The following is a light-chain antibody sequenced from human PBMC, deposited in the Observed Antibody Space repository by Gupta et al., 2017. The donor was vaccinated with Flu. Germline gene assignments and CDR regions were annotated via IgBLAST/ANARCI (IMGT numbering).Light chain of an antibody. J-gene: IGKJ1*01. Sequence: DRVTITCRASQSISSWLAWYQQKPGKAPKFLIYKASSLESGVPSRFSGSGSGTEFTLTISSLQPDDVATYYCQQYNSYLTWTFGQGTKVEIK. CDR2: KAS. V-gene: IGKV1-5*03. CDR1: QSISSW. CDR3: QQYNSYLTWT.